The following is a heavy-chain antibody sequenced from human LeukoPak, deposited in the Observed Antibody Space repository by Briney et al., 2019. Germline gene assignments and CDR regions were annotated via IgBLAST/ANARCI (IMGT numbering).Heavy chain of an antibody. Sequence: GASVKVSCKASGYTFTGYYMHWVRQAPGQGLEWMGWINPNSGGTNYAQKFQGRVTMTRDTSISTAYMELSRLRSDDTAVYYCAREPVRGYSYFDYWGQGTLVTVSS. CDR3: AREPVRGYSYFDY. J-gene: IGHJ4*02. V-gene: IGHV1-2*02. D-gene: IGHD5-18*01. CDR2: INPNSGGT. CDR1: GYTFTGYY.